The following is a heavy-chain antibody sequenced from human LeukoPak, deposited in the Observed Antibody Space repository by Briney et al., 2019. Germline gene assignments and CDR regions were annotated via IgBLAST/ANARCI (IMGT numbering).Heavy chain of an antibody. D-gene: IGHD2-2*01. CDR1: GYTFTTYG. Sequence: GSVQFSCKASGYTFTTYGISWVRPAPGQGPEWMGWISTYNGDTNYAQKLQGRVTMTADTSTSTTYMELRSLRSDDTAVYYCALIPYCTTATCYYFDFWGQGTLVTVSS. CDR3: ALIPYCTTATCYYFDF. V-gene: IGHV1-18*01. CDR2: ISTYNGDT. J-gene: IGHJ4*02.